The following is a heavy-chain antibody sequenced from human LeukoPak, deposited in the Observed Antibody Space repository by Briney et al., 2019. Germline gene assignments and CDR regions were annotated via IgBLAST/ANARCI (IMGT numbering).Heavy chain of an antibody. V-gene: IGHV1-2*02. J-gene: IGHJ4*02. CDR1: GYTFTGYY. Sequence: GASVKVSCKASGYTFTGYYMHWVRQAPGQGLEWMGWINPNSGGTNYAQKFQGRVTMTRDTSISTAYMELSRLRSDDTAVYYCARAHYYGSGSYNYFDYWGQGTLVTVSS. D-gene: IGHD3-10*01. CDR3: ARAHYYGSGSYNYFDY. CDR2: INPNSGGT.